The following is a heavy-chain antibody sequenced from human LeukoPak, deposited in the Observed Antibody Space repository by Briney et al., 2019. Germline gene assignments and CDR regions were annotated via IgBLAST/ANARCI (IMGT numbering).Heavy chain of an antibody. V-gene: IGHV4-31*03. CDR3: ARSLTYYYDSSGISSIGFFDY. Sequence: SQTLSLTCTVSGVTISSYGNYWSCIRQHPGKGLEWVGYIYYSSSTYYNSSLKRRVTISVDTTKNQFSLKLSSVTAADTAVYYCARSLTYYYDSSGISSIGFFDYWGQGTLVTVSS. CDR2: IYYSSST. J-gene: IGHJ4*02. CDR1: GVTISSYGNY. D-gene: IGHD3-22*01.